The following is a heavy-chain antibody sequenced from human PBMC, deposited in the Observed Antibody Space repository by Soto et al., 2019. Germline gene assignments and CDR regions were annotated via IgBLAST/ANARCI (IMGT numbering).Heavy chain of an antibody. V-gene: IGHV4-31*03. D-gene: IGHD6-6*01. CDR3: ARSSQLRFDY. CDR1: GVSISSGGYY. J-gene: IGHJ4*02. Sequence: RSLACTVSGVSISSGGYYLSWIRQHPGKGLEWIWYIYYSGSTYYNPSLKSRVTISVDTSKNQFSLKLSSVTAADTAVYYWARSSQLRFDYWGQGTLVTVSS. CDR2: IYYSGST.